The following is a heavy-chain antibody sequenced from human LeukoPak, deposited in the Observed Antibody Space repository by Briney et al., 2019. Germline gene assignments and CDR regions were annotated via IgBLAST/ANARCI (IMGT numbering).Heavy chain of an antibody. CDR1: GYSISSGYY. CDR2: IYHSGST. CDR3: ARDGQYSSSSEVWFDP. D-gene: IGHD6-6*01. Sequence: SETLSLTCTVSGYSISSGYYWGWIQQPPGKGLGWIGGIYHSGSTYYNPSLKSRVTISVDTSKNQFSLKLSSVTAADTAVYYCARDGQYSSSSEVWFDPWGQGTLVTVSS. V-gene: IGHV4-38-2*02. J-gene: IGHJ5*02.